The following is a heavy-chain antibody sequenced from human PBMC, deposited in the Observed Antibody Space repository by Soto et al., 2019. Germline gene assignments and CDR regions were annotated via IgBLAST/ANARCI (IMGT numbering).Heavy chain of an antibody. V-gene: IGHV3-23*01. J-gene: IGHJ3*02. CDR1: GFTFSRYA. CDR3: AKGNSWSPALVLDI. CDR2: ISGSGGST. Sequence: GGSLRLSCAASGFTFSRYAMNWVLQAPGKGLEWVSAISGSGGSTYYADSVKGRFTISRDSSKNMLYLQMNSLRAEDTAVYYCAKGNSWSPALVLDIWGQGTMVTVSS. D-gene: IGHD1-7*01.